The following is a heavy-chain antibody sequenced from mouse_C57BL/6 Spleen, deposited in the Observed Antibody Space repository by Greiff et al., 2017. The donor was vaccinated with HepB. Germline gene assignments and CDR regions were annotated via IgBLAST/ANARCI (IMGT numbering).Heavy chain of an antibody. V-gene: IGHV1-15*01. CDR1: GYTFTDYE. CDR3: SITTVPDWYFDV. Sequence: QVQLQQSGAELVRPGASVTLSCKASGYTFTDYEMHWVKQTPVHGLEWIGAIEPETGGTAYNQKFKGKAILTADKSSSTAYMELRSLTSEDSAVYYCSITTVPDWYFDVWGTGTTVTVSS. CDR2: IEPETGGT. D-gene: IGHD1-1*01. J-gene: IGHJ1*03.